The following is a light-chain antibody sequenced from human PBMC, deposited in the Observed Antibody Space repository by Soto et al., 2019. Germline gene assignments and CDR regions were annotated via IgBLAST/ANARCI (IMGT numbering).Light chain of an antibody. CDR3: QQYNIWPYS. CDR2: DTS. V-gene: IGKV3-15*01. J-gene: IGKJ2*01. CDR1: QSVSSL. Sequence: IVLTQSPATLSVSPGERATLSCRASQSVSSLLAWYQQKPRQAPRLLIYDTSTRATGIPARFSGSGSVTDFTSTISSPQSEDFAIYYCQQYNIWPYSFGQGTKLEIK.